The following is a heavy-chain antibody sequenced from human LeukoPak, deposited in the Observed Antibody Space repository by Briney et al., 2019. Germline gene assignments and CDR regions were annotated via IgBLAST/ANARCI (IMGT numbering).Heavy chain of an antibody. V-gene: IGHV4-39*01. Sequence: SETLSLTCTVSGGSISSSSYYWGWIRQPPGKGLEWIGDIFHTGSTYYHPSLKSGVTISVDTSKNQFPLRLSSVTAADTAVYYCARRNFGAQFDYWGQGILVTVSS. CDR1: GGSISSSSYY. D-gene: IGHD3-10*01. CDR3: ARRNFGAQFDY. J-gene: IGHJ4*02. CDR2: IFHTGST.